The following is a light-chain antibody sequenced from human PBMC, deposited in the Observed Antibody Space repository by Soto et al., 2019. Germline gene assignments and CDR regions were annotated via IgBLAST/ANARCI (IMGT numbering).Light chain of an antibody. Sequence: EIELTQSPGTVSLSPGERATLSCRASQSVSNNYLAWYQQKPGQAPRLLIYGASSRATGIPDRFSGSGSGTDFTLTISRLEPEDFAVYYCQQYGNSPPVTFGGGTKVEIK. V-gene: IGKV3-20*01. CDR3: QQYGNSPPVT. CDR1: QSVSNNY. J-gene: IGKJ4*01. CDR2: GAS.